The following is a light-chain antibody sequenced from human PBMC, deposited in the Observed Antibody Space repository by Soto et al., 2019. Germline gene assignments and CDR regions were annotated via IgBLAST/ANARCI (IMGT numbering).Light chain of an antibody. J-gene: IGLJ1*01. CDR2: EVS. V-gene: IGLV2-14*01. CDR1: SSDVGYYNY. CDR3: SSYTSSSTLYV. Sequence: QSVLTQPASVSGSPGQSITISCTGTSSDVGYYNYVSWYQQHPGKAPKLIIYEVSNRPSGVSNRFSGSKSGNTASLTISGLQAEDEADYYCSSYTSSSTLYVFRTGTKLTVL.